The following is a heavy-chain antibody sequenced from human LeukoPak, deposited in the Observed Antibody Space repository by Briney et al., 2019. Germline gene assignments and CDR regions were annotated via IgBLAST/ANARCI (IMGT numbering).Heavy chain of an antibody. CDR1: GFTFSSYA. CDR2: ISGSGGST. V-gene: IGHV3-23*01. CDR3: AKVWDFWSGYYFPLSTYYFDY. D-gene: IGHD3-3*01. Sequence: GGSLGLSCAASGFTFSSYAMSWVRQAPGKGLEWVSAISGSGGSTYYADSVKGRFTISRDNSKNTQYLQMNSLRAEDTAVYYCAKVWDFWSGYYFPLSTYYFDYWGQGTLVTVSS. J-gene: IGHJ4*02.